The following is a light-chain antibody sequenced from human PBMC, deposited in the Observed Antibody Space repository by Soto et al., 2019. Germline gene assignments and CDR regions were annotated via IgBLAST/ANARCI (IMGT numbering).Light chain of an antibody. CDR2: GTS. J-gene: IGKJ2*01. CDR3: QQYGTSPPYT. CDR1: QSVSSSN. V-gene: IGKV3-20*01. Sequence: EIVLTQSPVTLSLSVGERATLSCRASQSVSSSNLAWYQQKTGQAPRLLIYGTSSRATGIPDRFSGSGSGTDFTLTISRLEPEDFAVYYCQQYGTSPPYTFGQGTKLEIK.